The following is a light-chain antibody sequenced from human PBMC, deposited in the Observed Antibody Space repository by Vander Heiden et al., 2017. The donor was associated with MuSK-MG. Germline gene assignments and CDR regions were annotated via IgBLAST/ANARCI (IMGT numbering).Light chain of an antibody. CDR3: QQYDSTPRT. CDR2: WAS. J-gene: IGKJ1*01. Sequence: DSVMTQSPDSLAVSLGARATINCKSSQSVLYSSNNKNYLAWYQQKPGQPPKLLIYWASTRVSGVPDRFSGRGSGTDFTLTISSLQAAHVAVYSSQQYDSTPRTFGQGTRLEIK. CDR1: QSVLYSSNNKNY. V-gene: IGKV4-1*01.